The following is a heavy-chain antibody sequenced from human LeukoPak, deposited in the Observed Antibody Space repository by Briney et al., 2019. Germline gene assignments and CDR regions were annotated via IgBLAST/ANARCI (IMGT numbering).Heavy chain of an antibody. J-gene: IGHJ4*02. V-gene: IGHV3-30*18. Sequence: PGRSLRLSCAASGFTFSSYGMHWVRQAPGKGLEWVAVISYDGSNKYYADSVKGRFTISRDNSKNTLYLQMNSLSAEDTAVYYCAKGKELKVADFDYWGQGTLVTVSS. CDR2: ISYDGSNK. D-gene: IGHD1-7*01. CDR3: AKGKELKVADFDY. CDR1: GFTFSSYG.